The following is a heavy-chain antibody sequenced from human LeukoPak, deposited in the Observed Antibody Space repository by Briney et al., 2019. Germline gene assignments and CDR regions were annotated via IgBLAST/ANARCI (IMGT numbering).Heavy chain of an antibody. CDR2: IYYSGST. Sequence: PSETLSLTCTVSGGSISSSSYYWGWIRQPPGKGLEWIGSIYYSGSTYYNPSLKSRVTISVDTSKNQFSLKLSSVTAADTAVYYCARAPSRRGEFDYWGKGTLVTVSS. CDR3: ARAPSRRGEFDY. CDR1: GGSISSSSYY. V-gene: IGHV4-39*01. J-gene: IGHJ4*02. D-gene: IGHD6-13*01.